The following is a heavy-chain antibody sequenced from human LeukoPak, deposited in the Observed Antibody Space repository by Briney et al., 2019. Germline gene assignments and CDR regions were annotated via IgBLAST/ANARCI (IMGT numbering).Heavy chain of an antibody. V-gene: IGHV1-46*01. D-gene: IGHD3-10*01. Sequence: ASVKVSCKASGYTFTRYYMHWVRQAPGQGLEWMGIINPSHGVIDYAQKFQDRVTMTRDTSTSTVYMELSSLRSEDTAVYYCARRGSGSYVLDYWGQGTLVTVPS. CDR2: INPSHGVI. CDR3: ARRGSGSYVLDY. J-gene: IGHJ4*02. CDR1: GYTFTRYY.